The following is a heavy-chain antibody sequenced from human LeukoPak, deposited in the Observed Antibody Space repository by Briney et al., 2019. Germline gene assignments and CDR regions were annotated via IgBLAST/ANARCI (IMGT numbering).Heavy chain of an antibody. Sequence: PSETLSLTCTVSGGSISSYCWSWIRQPPGKGLEWIGYIYYSGSTNYNPSLKSRVTISVDTSKNQFSLKLSSVTAADTAVYYCARAGGYYYYGMDVWGQGTTVTVSS. V-gene: IGHV4-59*01. CDR1: GGSISSYC. D-gene: IGHD1-1*01. J-gene: IGHJ6*02. CDR3: ARAGGYYYYGMDV. CDR2: IYYSGST.